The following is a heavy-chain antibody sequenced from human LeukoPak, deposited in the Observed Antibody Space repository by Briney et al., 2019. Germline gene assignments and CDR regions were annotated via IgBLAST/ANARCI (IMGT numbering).Heavy chain of an antibody. CDR3: APRDDY. V-gene: IGHV3-30*03. CDR1: GFTFSSYG. CDR2: ISYDGSNK. Sequence: GGFLRLSCAASGFTFSSYGMHWVRQAPGKGLEWVAVISYDGSNKYYADSVKGRFTISRDNSKNTLYLQMNSLRAEDTAVYYCAPRDDYWGQGTLVTVSS. J-gene: IGHJ4*02.